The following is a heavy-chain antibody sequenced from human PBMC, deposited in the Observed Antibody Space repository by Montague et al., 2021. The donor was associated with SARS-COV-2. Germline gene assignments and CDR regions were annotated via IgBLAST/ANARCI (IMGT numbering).Heavy chain of an antibody. J-gene: IGHJ4*02. Sequence: CAISGDSVSSHSAAWNWIRQSPSGGLEWLGRTYYRSKWYTDYAPSVKTRITITPDTSNNQFSLHLNSVTPGDTAVYYCAREGTVPGPRGIYFDDWGQGTLVTVCS. V-gene: IGHV6-1*01. CDR1: GDSVSSHSAA. D-gene: IGHD1-1*01. CDR3: AREGTVPGPRGIYFDD. CDR2: TYYRSKWYT.